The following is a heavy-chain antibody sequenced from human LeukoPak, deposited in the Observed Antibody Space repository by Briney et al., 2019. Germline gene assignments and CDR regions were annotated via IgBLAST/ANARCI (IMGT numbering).Heavy chain of an antibody. CDR2: IWYDGNKR. V-gene: IGHV3-33*01. CDR3: ARDIGHNGDYMFDL. J-gene: IGHJ5*02. Sequence: PGGSLRLSCAALGFPLSSYGMRWVRQAPGKGLEWVAVIWYDGNKRYYADSVKRRFPISKDSTLYLQMNSLRAEDTAFYYCARDIGHNGDYMFDLWGQGTPVTVSS. D-gene: IGHD4-17*01. CDR1: GFPLSSYG.